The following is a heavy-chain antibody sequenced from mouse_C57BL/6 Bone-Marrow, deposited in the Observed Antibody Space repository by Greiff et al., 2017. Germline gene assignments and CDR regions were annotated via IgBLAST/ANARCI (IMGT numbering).Heavy chain of an antibody. CDR2: IWRGGST. J-gene: IGHJ4*01. V-gene: IGHV2-5*01. CDR1: GFSLTSYG. D-gene: IGHD1-1*01. CDR3: AKGITTVVARYAMDY. Sequence: VQLQQSGPGLVQPSQSLSITCTVSGFSLTSYGVHWVRQSPGKGLEWLGVIWRGGSTDYNAAFMSRLSITKDNSKSQVFFKMNSLQADDTAIYYCAKGITTVVARYAMDYWGQGTSVTVSS.